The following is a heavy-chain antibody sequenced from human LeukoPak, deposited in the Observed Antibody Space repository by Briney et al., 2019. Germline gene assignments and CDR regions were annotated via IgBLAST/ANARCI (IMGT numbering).Heavy chain of an antibody. V-gene: IGHV4-34*01. J-gene: IGHJ4*02. D-gene: IGHD6-13*01. CDR3: ASLEIAAAGRPY. CDR2: INHSGST. Sequence: LETLSLTCAVYGGSFSGYYWSWIRQPPGKGLEWIGEINHSGSTNYNPSLKSRVTISVDTSKNQFSLKLSSVTAADTAVYYCASLEIAAAGRPYWGQGTLVTVSS. CDR1: GGSFSGYY.